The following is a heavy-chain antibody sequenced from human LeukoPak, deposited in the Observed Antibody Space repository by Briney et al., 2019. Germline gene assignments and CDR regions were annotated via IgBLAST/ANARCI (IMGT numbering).Heavy chain of an antibody. CDR3: AKGDYDSGVDY. J-gene: IGHJ4*02. CDR2: ISYDGSNK. V-gene: IGHV3-30*18. Sequence: GGSLRLSCAASGFTFSSYGMHWVRQAPGKGLEWVAVISYDGSNKYYADSVKGRFTISRDNSKNTLYLQMSSLRAEDTAVYYCAKGDYDSGVDYWGQGTLVTVSS. D-gene: IGHD3-3*01. CDR1: GFTFSSYG.